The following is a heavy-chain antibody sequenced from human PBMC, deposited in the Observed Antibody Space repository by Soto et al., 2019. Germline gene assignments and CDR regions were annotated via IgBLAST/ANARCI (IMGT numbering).Heavy chain of an antibody. D-gene: IGHD3-10*01. CDR2: INHSGGA. CDR3: ARPVWFGNMGYFDS. J-gene: IGHJ4*02. V-gene: IGHV4-34*01. CDR1: GGSFNGYY. Sequence: SETLSLTCAVSGGSFNGYYCTFIRHPPVKGLEWIGEINHSGGANYNPSLKSRVTMSVDTSKNQFSLKLTSATAADTALYFCARPVWFGNMGYFDSWGQGTLVTVSS.